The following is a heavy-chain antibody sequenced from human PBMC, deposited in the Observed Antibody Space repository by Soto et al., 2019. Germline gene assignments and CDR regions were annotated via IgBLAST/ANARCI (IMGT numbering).Heavy chain of an antibody. D-gene: IGHD4-17*01. V-gene: IGHV3-30-3*01. J-gene: IGHJ4*02. CDR1: GFIFSSYV. Sequence: QVQLVEAGGGVVQPGRSLRLSCAASGFIFSSYVMHWVRQAPGKGLEWVAVMSSGGSNEYYADSVKGRFTISRDNFKNTLYLQMSSLTAEDTAVYYCARRYGKYLLDYWGQGTLVTVSS. CDR2: MSSGGSNE. CDR3: ARRYGKYLLDY.